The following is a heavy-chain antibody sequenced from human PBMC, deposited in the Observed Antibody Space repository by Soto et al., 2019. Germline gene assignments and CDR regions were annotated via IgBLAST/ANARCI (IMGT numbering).Heavy chain of an antibody. D-gene: IGHD2-2*01. Sequence: QVQLVQSGAEVKKPGASVKVSCQASGYTFTSYGISWVRQAPGQGREWMGWISAYNGNTNYAQKLQGRVTMTTDTSTSTAYMELRSLRSDDTAVYYCARIPRVPAASSTPIDYWGQGTLVTVSS. V-gene: IGHV1-18*04. CDR3: ARIPRVPAASSTPIDY. CDR1: GYTFTSYG. CDR2: ISAYNGNT. J-gene: IGHJ4*02.